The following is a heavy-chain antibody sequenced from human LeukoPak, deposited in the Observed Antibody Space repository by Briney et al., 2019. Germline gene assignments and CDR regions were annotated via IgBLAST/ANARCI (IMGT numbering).Heavy chain of an antibody. D-gene: IGHD3-3*01. J-gene: IGHJ5*02. CDR1: GGSFSGYY. CDR2: INHSGST. Sequence: SETLSLTCAVYGGSFSGYYWSWIRQPPGKGLEWIGEINHSGSTNYNPSLKSRVTISVDTSKNQFSLKLSSVTAADTAVYYCARAGDFWSGPNGFGPWGQGTLVTVSS. CDR3: ARAGDFWSGPNGFGP. V-gene: IGHV4-34*01.